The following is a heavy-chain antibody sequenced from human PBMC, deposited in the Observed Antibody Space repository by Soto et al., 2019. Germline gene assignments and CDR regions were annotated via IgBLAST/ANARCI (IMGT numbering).Heavy chain of an antibody. CDR2: ISYDGGNK. J-gene: IGHJ5*02. CDR1: GFTFSSYG. D-gene: IGHD2-2*01. CDR3: AKEAYQLLINNWFDP. V-gene: IGHV3-30*18. Sequence: PGGSLRLSCAASGFTFSSYGMHWVRQAPGKGLEWVAVISYDGGNKYYADSVKGRFTISRDNSKNTLYLQMNSLRAEDTAVYYCAKEAYQLLINNWFDPWGQGTLVTVSS.